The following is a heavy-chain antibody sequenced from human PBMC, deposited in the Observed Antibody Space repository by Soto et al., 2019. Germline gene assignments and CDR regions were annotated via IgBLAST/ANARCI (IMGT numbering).Heavy chain of an antibody. J-gene: IGHJ5*02. Sequence: QVQLVQSGAEVKKPGSSVKVSCKASGGTFSSYAISWVRQAPGQGLEWMGGIIPIFGTANYAQKFQGSVTITADESTSTAYMELRSLRSEDTAVYYCARDLGFGYRGYDFGWFDPWGQGTLVTVSS. D-gene: IGHD5-12*01. CDR2: IIPIFGTA. CDR1: GGTFSSYA. V-gene: IGHV1-69*01. CDR3: ARDLGFGYRGYDFGWFDP.